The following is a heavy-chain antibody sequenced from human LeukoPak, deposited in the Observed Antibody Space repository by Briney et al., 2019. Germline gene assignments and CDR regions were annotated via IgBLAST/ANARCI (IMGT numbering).Heavy chain of an antibody. D-gene: IGHD1-26*01. V-gene: IGHV3-11*01. CDR2: ISSSGSTI. CDR3: ARNLNSGSRTAPVGY. Sequence: GGSLRLSCAASGFTFSDYFMSWIRQAPGKGLEWVSYISSSGSTIYYADSVKGRFTISRDNAKNSLYLQMNSLRAEDTAVYYCARNLNSGSRTAPVGYWGQGTLVTVSS. CDR1: GFTFSDYF. J-gene: IGHJ4*02.